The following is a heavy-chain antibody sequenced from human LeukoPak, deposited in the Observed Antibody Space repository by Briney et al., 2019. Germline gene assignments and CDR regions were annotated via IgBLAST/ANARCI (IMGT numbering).Heavy chain of an antibody. V-gene: IGHV3-48*01. D-gene: IGHD3-16*01. Sequence: GGSLRLSCAASGFTFSSYSMNWVRQAPGKGLEWVSYISSRSATIHYADSVKGRFTISRDNSKNTLYLQMDTLRAEDTAVYYCAKDAALYPFFFDYWGQGTLVTVSS. CDR1: GFTFSSYS. J-gene: IGHJ4*02. CDR3: AKDAALYPFFFDY. CDR2: ISSRSATI.